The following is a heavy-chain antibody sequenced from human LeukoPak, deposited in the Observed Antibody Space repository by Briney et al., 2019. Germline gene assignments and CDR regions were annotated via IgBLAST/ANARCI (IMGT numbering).Heavy chain of an antibody. D-gene: IGHD6-13*01. V-gene: IGHV3-30*18. CDR3: AKDRETTASGTFDS. J-gene: IGHJ4*02. Sequence: GGSLRLSCAASGFTFRNYGMHCLRQAPGKGLEWVAVISEDGSNIHYADSVRGRFTISRDSSNNTLHLQMNSLRAEDTAIYYCAKDRETTASGTFDSWGQGTLVTVSS. CDR1: GFTFRNYG. CDR2: ISEDGSNI.